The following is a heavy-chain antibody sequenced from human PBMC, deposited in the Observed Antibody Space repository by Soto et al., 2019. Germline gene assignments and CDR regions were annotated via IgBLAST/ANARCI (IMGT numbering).Heavy chain of an antibody. D-gene: IGHD3-22*01. CDR2: ISGSGGST. CDR3: AKIPYYDSSGYYPYYFDY. Sequence: PGGSLRLSCAASGFTFSSYAMSWVRQAPGKGLEWVSAISGSGGSTYYADSVKGRFTISRDNSKNTLYLQMNSLRAEDTAVYYCAKIPYYDSSGYYPYYFDYWGQGTLVTVSS. V-gene: IGHV3-23*01. CDR1: GFTFSSYA. J-gene: IGHJ4*02.